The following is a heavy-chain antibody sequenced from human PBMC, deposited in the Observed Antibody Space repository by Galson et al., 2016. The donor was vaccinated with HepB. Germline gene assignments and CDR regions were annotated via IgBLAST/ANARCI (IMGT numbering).Heavy chain of an antibody. J-gene: IGHJ4*02. CDR3: AKAFYYGAGPAFFDY. V-gene: IGHV3-23*01. CDR2: ISGSGGTT. Sequence: SLRLSCAVSGFTLSNYAMSWIRQGPGKGLQWVAGISGSGGTTDYADSVKGRFTISKDNLKNTVYLQMNSLRAEDTAVYYWAKAFYYGAGPAFFDYWGQGTLVTVSS. D-gene: IGHD3-10*01. CDR1: GFTLSNYA.